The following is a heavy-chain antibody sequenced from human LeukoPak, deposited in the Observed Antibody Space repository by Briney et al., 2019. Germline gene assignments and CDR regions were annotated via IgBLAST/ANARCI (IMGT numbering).Heavy chain of an antibody. D-gene: IGHD2-15*01. Sequence: SETLSLTCTVSGGSISDNYWSWIRQPPGKGLEWIGYAYYSGHTNYNSSLKSRVTMSLDTSKGQFSLRLSSVTAADTAVYFCARHPFATPFDYWGPGTLVTVSS. J-gene: IGHJ4*02. CDR2: AYYSGHT. V-gene: IGHV4-59*08. CDR1: GGSISDNY. CDR3: ARHPFATPFDY.